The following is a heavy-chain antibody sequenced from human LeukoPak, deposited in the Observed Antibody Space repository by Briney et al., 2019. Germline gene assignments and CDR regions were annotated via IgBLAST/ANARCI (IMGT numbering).Heavy chain of an antibody. CDR1: GYTFTSYG. J-gene: IGHJ4*02. Sequence: WASVKVSCKASGYTFTSYGISWVRQAPGQGLEWMGWISAYNGNTNYAQKLQGRVTMTTDTSTSTAYMDLRTLRSDDTAVYYCASASSGWYGLDYWGQGTLVTVSS. CDR2: ISAYNGNT. V-gene: IGHV1-18*01. CDR3: ASASSGWYGLDY. D-gene: IGHD6-19*01.